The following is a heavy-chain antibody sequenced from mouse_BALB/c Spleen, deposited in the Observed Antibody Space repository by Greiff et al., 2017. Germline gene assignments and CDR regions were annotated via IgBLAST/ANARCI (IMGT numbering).Heavy chain of an antibody. V-gene: IGHV1S56*01. CDR2: IYPGNVNT. CDR3: ARRETTALYWYFDV. J-gene: IGHJ1*01. CDR1: GYTFTSYY. Sequence: VQLQQSGPELVKPGASVRISCKASGYTFTSYYIHWVKQRPGQGLEWIGWIYPGNVNTKYNEKFKGKATLTADKSSSTAYMQLSSLTSEDSAVYFCARRETTALYWYFDVWGAGTTVTVSS. D-gene: IGHD1-2*01.